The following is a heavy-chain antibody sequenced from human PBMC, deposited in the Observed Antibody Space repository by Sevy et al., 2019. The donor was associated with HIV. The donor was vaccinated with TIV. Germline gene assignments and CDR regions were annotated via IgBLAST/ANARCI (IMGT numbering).Heavy chain of an antibody. Sequence: GGSLRLSCAASGYIFSSYGIHWVRQAPGKGLEWVAFLSYDERNKYYADSVKGRFTISGDSSKNTFNFQMNNLRADDTAVYYWANDRDVLLVPSTMRDEYPGYGMDVWGQGTTVTVSS. V-gene: IGHV3-30*18. CDR2: LSYDERNK. D-gene: IGHD2-2*01. CDR3: ANDRDVLLVPSTMRDEYPGYGMDV. J-gene: IGHJ6*02. CDR1: GYIFSSYG.